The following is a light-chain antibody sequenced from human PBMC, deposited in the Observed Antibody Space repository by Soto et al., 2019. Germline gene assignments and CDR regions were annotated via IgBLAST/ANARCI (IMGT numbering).Light chain of an antibody. CDR3: QHSYSTPPIT. V-gene: IGKV1-39*01. Sequence: DIQMTQSPSTLSGSVGDRVTITCRASQTISSWLAWYQQKPGKAPKLLIYATSNLQSGVPSRFSGSGSGTDFTLTISSLQPDDFATYYCQHSYSTPPITFGQGTRLE. CDR2: ATS. J-gene: IGKJ5*01. CDR1: QTISSW.